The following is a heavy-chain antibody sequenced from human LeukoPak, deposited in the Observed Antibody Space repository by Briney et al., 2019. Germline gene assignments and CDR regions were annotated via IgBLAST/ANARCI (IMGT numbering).Heavy chain of an antibody. CDR1: GYTFTGYY. D-gene: IGHD1-26*01. CDR2: INPNSGGT. V-gene: IGHV1-2*02. J-gene: IGHJ4*02. CDR3: ARSLYSGSYYRFGF. Sequence: ASVKVSCKASGYTFTGYYMHWVRQAPGQGLEWMGWINPNSGGTNYAQKFQGRVTMTRDTSISTAYMELSRLRSDDTAVYYCARSLYSGSYYRFGFWGQGTLVTVSS.